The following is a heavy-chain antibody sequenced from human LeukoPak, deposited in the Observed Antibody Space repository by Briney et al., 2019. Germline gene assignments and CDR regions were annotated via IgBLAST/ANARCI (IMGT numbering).Heavy chain of an antibody. J-gene: IGHJ4*02. V-gene: IGHV3-7*01. CDR1: GFTFSSYW. CDR3: ARDHGTNDFWSGFYAH. Sequence: GGSLRLSCAASGFTFSSYWMSWVRKAPGKGLEWVANIKQHGSEKYYVDSVRGRFSISRDNAQNSMYLQMNSLRAEDTAVYYCARDHGTNDFWSGFYAHWGQGTLVTVSS. D-gene: IGHD3-3*01. CDR2: IKQHGSEK.